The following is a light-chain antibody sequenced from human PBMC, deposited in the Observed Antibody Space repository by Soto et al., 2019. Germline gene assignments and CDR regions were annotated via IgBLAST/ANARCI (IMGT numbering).Light chain of an antibody. J-gene: IGLJ2*01. V-gene: IGLV2-8*01. CDR2: DVT. CDR3: SSHAGEKNVV. CDR1: SSDIGGNNH. Sequence: QSVLTQPPSASGSPGQSVTISCTGTSSDIGGNNHVSWYQHYPGKAPKLMIYDVTKRPSGVPDRFSGSKSGNTASLAVSGLQAEDEADYYCSSHAGEKNVVFGGGTKLTVL.